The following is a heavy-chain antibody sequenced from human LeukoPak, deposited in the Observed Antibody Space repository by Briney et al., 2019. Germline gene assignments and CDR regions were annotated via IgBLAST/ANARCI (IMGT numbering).Heavy chain of an antibody. CDR2: INHSGST. V-gene: IGHV4-34*01. Sequence: SETLSLTCAVYGGSFSGYYWSWIRQPPGKGLEWIGEINHSGSTNYNPSLKSRVTISVDTSKNQFSLKLSSVTAADTAVYYCARDGKGYSGYQKRPTNWFDPWGQGTLVTVSS. CDR1: GGSFSGYY. D-gene: IGHD5-12*01. CDR3: ARDGKGYSGYQKRPTNWFDP. J-gene: IGHJ5*02.